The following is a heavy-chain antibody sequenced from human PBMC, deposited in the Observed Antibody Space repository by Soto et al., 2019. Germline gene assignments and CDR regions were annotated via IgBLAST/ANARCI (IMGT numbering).Heavy chain of an antibody. J-gene: IGHJ4*02. Sequence: GGSLRLSCAASGFTFSKYGMIRARLAQGKGLDCVSDLSGSGGSTYYADSVEGRFTISRDNSKNTLYLQMNSLRAEDTAVYYCADTNYYDSSGYYYWGQGTLVTVSS. CDR1: GFTFSKYG. CDR3: ADTNYYDSSGYYY. CDR2: LSGSGGST. D-gene: IGHD3-22*01. V-gene: IGHV3-23*01.